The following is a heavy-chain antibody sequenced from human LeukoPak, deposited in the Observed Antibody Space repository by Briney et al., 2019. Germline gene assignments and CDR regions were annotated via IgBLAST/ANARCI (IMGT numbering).Heavy chain of an antibody. CDR2: INPNSGGT. CDR3: ARDKLGDYGMDV. CDR1: GYTFTGYY. Sequence: ASVKVSCKASGYTFTGYYMHWVRQAPGQGLEWMGRINPNSGGTNYAQKFQGRVTMTRDTSISTAYMELSSLRSEDTAVYYCARDKLGDYGMDVWGQGTTVTVS. J-gene: IGHJ6*02. D-gene: IGHD3-16*01. V-gene: IGHV1-2*06.